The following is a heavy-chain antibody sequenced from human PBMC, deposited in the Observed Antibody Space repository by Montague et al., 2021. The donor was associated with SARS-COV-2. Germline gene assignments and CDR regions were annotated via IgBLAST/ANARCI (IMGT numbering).Heavy chain of an antibody. CDR2: TYYRSKWYN. J-gene: IGHJ4*02. CDR1: GDSVSSNIAA. Sequence: CAISGDSVSSNIAAWNWIRQSPSRGLEWLGRTYYRSKWYNDYAVSVISRITISPDTSKNQFSLQLNPVTPEDTAVYYCTQERGPGRTTWHYFDYWGQGTLVTVSS. V-gene: IGHV6-1*01. D-gene: IGHD1-14*01. CDR3: TQERGPGRTTWHYFDY.